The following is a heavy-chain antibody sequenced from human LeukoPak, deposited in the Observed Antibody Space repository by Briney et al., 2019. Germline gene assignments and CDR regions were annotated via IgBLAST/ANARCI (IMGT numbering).Heavy chain of an antibody. J-gene: IGHJ5*02. CDR1: GYTFTSYY. Sequence: ASVKVSCKASGYTFTSYYMHWVRQAPGQGLEWMGWINPNSGGTNYAQKFQGRVTMTRDTSISTAYMELSRLRSDDTAVCYCAREPLIAAAGLFDPWGQGTLVTVSS. CDR2: INPNSGGT. D-gene: IGHD6-13*01. V-gene: IGHV1-2*02. CDR3: AREPLIAAAGLFDP.